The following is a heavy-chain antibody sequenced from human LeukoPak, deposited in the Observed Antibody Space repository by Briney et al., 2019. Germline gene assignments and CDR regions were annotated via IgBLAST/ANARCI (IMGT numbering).Heavy chain of an antibody. J-gene: IGHJ4*02. CDR1: GFTFSSYG. V-gene: IGHV3-30*18. D-gene: IGHD2-21*01. Sequence: PGGPLRLSCAASGFTFSSYGMHWVRQAPGKGLEWVAVISYDGSNKYYADSVKGRFTISRDNSKNTLYLQMNSLRVEDTAVYYCAKDDSGDGVYWGQGTLVTVSS. CDR2: ISYDGSNK. CDR3: AKDDSGDGVY.